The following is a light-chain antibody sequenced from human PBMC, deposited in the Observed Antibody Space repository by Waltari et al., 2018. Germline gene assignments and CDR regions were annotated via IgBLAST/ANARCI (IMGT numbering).Light chain of an antibody. Sequence: DIEMTQSPATLSLSPGERATLSCRASQSVNRNLAWYQQKPGQPPRLLIYGVSSRATGIPDRFTGSGSGMEFTLTISSLEPEDVGIYHCQQSIQWPYTFGQGTKVEIK. J-gene: IGKJ2*01. CDR2: GVS. V-gene: IGKV3D-15*01. CDR1: QSVNRN. CDR3: QQSIQWPYT.